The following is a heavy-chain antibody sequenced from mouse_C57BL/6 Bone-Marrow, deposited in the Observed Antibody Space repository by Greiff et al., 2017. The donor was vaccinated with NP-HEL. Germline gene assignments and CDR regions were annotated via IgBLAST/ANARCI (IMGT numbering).Heavy chain of an antibody. V-gene: IGHV1-61*01. CDR2: IYPSDSET. Sequence: VQLQQPGAELVRPGSSVKLSCKASGYTFTSYWMDWVKQRPGQGLEWIGNIYPSDSETHYNQKFKDKATLPVDQSSSTAYMQLSSLTSEDSAVYYCARRDYGSSPYFDYWGQGTTLTVSS. CDR1: GYTFTSYW. CDR3: ARRDYGSSPYFDY. J-gene: IGHJ2*01. D-gene: IGHD1-1*01.